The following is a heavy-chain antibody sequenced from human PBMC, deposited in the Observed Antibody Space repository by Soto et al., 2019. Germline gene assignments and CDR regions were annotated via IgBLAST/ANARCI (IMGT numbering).Heavy chain of an antibody. D-gene: IGHD3-10*02. CDR1: GASISNDY. V-gene: IGHV4-59*01. CDR3: ARTGLTMSNDAFDI. Sequence: QVQLRESGPGLVEPSETLSLTCTVSGASISNDYWSWIRQPPGKGLEWIGNIYNTGRTNYNPSLTSRVSFLVDTSKNQFSLKMSSVTAADTAVYYCARTGLTMSNDAFDIWGQGTTVIVSS. J-gene: IGHJ3*02. CDR2: IYNTGRT.